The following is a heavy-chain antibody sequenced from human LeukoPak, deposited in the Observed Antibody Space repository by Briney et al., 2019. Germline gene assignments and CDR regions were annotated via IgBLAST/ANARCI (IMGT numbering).Heavy chain of an antibody. V-gene: IGHV3-74*01. CDR1: GFTFSSYW. D-gene: IGHD3-22*01. CDR2: INSDGSST. Sequence: PGGSLRLSCAASGFTFSSYWMHWVRHAPGKGLVWVSRINSDGSSTSYADSVKGRFTISRDNAKNTLYLQMNSLRAEDTAVYYCARDQYYYDSSGYSRHFDYWGQGTLVTVSS. CDR3: ARDQYYYDSSGYSRHFDY. J-gene: IGHJ4*02.